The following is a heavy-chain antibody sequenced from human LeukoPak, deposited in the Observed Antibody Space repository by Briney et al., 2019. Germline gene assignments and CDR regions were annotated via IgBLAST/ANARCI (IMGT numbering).Heavy chain of an antibody. V-gene: IGHV4-34*01. CDR2: INHSGST. Sequence: SETLSLTCAVYGGSFSGYYWSWIRQPPGKGLEWIGEINHSGSTNYNPSLKSRVTISVDTSKNQFSLKLSSVTAADTAVYYCARGGYYDYVWGSYRYGYYFDYWGQGTLVTVSS. CDR3: ARGGYYDYVWGSYRYGYYFDY. J-gene: IGHJ4*02. D-gene: IGHD3-16*02. CDR1: GGSFSGYY.